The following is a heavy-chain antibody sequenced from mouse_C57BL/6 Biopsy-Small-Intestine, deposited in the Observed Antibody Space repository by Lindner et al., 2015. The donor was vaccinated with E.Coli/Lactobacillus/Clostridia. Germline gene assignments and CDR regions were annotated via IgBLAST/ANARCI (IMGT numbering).Heavy chain of an antibody. Sequence: VQLQESGPELVKPGASVKMSCKASGYSFTGYFMNWVKQSHGKSLEWIGRINPYNGDTFYNQKFKGKATLTVDKSSSTAHMELRSLTSEDSALYFCAREDSHYAMDYWGQGTSVTVSS. CDR1: GYSFTGYF. CDR2: INPYNGDT. J-gene: IGHJ4*01. V-gene: IGHV1-20*01. CDR3: AREDSHYAMDY.